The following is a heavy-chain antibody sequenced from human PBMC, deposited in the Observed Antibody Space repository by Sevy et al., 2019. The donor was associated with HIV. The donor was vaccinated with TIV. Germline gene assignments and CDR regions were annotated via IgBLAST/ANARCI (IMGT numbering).Heavy chain of an antibody. CDR1: GGSISTSSSY. Sequence: SETLSLTCTVSGGSISTSSSYWGWIRQPPGKGLEWIGDISYGGITNYDPSLRGRVTISRDTSNNHFSLKLSSVTAADTAVYYCAKIFAHWGQGTLVTVSS. CDR3: AKIFAH. CDR2: ISYGGIT. V-gene: IGHV4-39*02. J-gene: IGHJ5*02.